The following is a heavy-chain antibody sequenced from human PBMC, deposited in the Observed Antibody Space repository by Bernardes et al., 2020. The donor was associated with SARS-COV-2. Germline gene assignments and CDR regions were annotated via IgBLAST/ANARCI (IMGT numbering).Heavy chain of an antibody. CDR2: IKSDWSTT. J-gene: IGHJ4*02. D-gene: IGHD6-25*01. CDR1: GFIFSSYW. V-gene: IGHV3-74*01. Sequence: GGSLSLSCAASGFIFSSYWMHWVRPVPGRGLVWLSRIKSDWSTTNYADPVKGRFTISSDNAKNTLWLQMNSLRDEDTAMYYCARGASSGYRIDYWGPGTLVTVSS. CDR3: ARGASSGYRIDY.